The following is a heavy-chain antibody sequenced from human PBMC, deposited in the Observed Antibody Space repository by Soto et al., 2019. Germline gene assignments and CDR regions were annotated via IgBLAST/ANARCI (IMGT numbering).Heavy chain of an antibody. CDR3: AKAPFFTGYLDY. D-gene: IGHD3-9*01. CDR2: ISSSGGTI. CDR1: GFTFSSYE. Sequence: EVQLVESGGGLVQPGGSLRLSCAASGFTFSSYEMNWVRQAPGKGLEWVSYISSSGGTIYYADSVKGRFTISRDNAKNSLYPQMNRLSGQETAVYYCAKAPFFTGYLDYWGQGTLVTVSS. V-gene: IGHV3-48*03. J-gene: IGHJ4*02.